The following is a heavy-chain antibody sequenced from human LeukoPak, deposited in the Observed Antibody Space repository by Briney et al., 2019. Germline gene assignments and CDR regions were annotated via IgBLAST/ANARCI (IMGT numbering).Heavy chain of an antibody. J-gene: IGHJ4*02. CDR3: ARDSASAAVYYFDY. D-gene: IGHD6-13*01. CDR1: GFSFSNYA. Sequence: HTGRSLRLSCAASGFSFSNYAMHWVRQTPGEGLVWVAVISTDGRDKHYADSVKGRFTISRDNSKSTLYLQMNSLRAEDTAVYYCARDSASAAVYYFDYWGQGTLVTVSS. V-gene: IGHV3-30*04. CDR2: ISTDGRDK.